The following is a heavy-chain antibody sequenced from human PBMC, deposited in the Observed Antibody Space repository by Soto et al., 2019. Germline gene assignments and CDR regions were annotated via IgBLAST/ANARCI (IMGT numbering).Heavy chain of an antibody. V-gene: IGHV4-34*01. Sequence: RISQHPGTGLEWIGEINHSGSTNYNPSLKSRVTISVDTSKNQFSLKLTSVTAADTAVYYCARDKITGLFDYWGQRTLVTVSS. D-gene: IGHD2-8*02. CDR2: INHSGST. J-gene: IGHJ4*02. CDR3: ARDKITGLFDY.